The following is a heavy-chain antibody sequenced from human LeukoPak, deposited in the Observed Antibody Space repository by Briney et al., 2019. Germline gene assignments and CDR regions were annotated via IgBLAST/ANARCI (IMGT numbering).Heavy chain of an antibody. CDR3: ARGEIFGVVITDAFDI. Sequence: PGGSLRLSCAASGFTFSDYYMGWIRQAPGKGLEWVSYISSSGSTIYYADSVKGRFTISRDNAKNSLYLQMNSLRAEDTAVYYCARGEIFGVVITDAFDIWGQGTMVTVSS. J-gene: IGHJ3*02. CDR2: ISSSGSTI. V-gene: IGHV3-11*04. CDR1: GFTFSDYY. D-gene: IGHD3-3*01.